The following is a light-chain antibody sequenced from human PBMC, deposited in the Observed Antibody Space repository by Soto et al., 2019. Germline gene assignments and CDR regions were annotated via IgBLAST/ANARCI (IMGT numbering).Light chain of an antibody. J-gene: IGLJ2*01. CDR3: SSYTSSSTLX. CDR2: DVS. Sequence: QSALTQPASVSGSPGQSITISCTGTSSDVGGYNYVSWYQQHPGKAPKLMIYDVSNRPSGVSNRFSGSKSGNTASLTISGLQAEDEADYYCSSYTSSSTLXFGGGXKLTVL. V-gene: IGLV2-14*01. CDR1: SSDVGGYNY.